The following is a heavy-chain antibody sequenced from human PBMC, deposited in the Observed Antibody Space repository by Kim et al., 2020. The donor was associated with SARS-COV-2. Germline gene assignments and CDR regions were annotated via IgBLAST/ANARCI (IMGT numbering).Heavy chain of an antibody. J-gene: IGHJ6*02. CDR3: ARDPTTYYYDSSGFGMDV. CDR1: GFTFSSYS. D-gene: IGHD3-22*01. Sequence: GGSLRLSCAASGFTFSSYSMNWVRQAPGKGLEWVSYISSSSSTIYYADSVKGRFTISRDNAKNSLYLQMNSLRDEDTAVYYCARDPTTYYYDSSGFGMDVWGQGTTVTVSS. CDR2: ISSSSSTI. V-gene: IGHV3-48*02.